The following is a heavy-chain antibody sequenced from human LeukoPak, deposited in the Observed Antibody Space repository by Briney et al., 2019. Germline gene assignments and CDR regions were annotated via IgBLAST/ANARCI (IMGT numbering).Heavy chain of an antibody. CDR1: GGTFSSYA. D-gene: IGHD3-10*02. Sequence: SVKVSCKASGGTFSSYAISWVRQAPGQGLEWMGRIIPIFGTANYAQKFQGRVTVTADKSTSTAYMELSSLRSEDTAVYYCARVLGSGSFPPNWGQGTLVTVSS. CDR3: ARVLGSGSFPPN. V-gene: IGHV1-69*06. J-gene: IGHJ4*02. CDR2: IIPIFGTA.